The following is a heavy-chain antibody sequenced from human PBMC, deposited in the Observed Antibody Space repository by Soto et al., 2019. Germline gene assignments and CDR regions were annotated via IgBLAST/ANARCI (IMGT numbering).Heavy chain of an antibody. CDR1: GGMIRSSSGYF. CDR3: ARHHNIVVVVPATAAAFDI. D-gene: IGHD2-15*01. V-gene: IGHV4-39*01. J-gene: IGHJ3*02. Sequence: PSETLSLTCTVSGGMIRSSSGYFWGWVRQPPGKGLEWVGCIYYSGNDYYNPSLKSRVTISVDTSKNQFSLELSSVTAADTAVYYCARHHNIVVVVPATAAAFDIWGQGTMVT. CDR2: IYYSGND.